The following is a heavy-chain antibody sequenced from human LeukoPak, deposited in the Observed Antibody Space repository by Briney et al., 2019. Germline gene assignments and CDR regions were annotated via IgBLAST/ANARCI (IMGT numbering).Heavy chain of an antibody. CDR3: ARFISSSWYSDYYYYMDV. J-gene: IGHJ6*03. Sequence: GGSLRLSCAASGFSFSSYNMNWVRQTPGKGLEWVSSITSSSTYTFYADSVKGRFTISRDNARNSLYLQMNSLRAEDTAVYYCARFISSSWYSDYYYYMDVWGKGTTVTVSS. D-gene: IGHD6-13*01. CDR2: ITSSSTYT. V-gene: IGHV3-21*04. CDR1: GFSFSSYN.